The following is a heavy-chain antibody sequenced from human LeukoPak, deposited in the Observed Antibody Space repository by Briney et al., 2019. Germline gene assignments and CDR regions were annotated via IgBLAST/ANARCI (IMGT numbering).Heavy chain of an antibody. J-gene: IGHJ4*02. D-gene: IGHD1-26*01. Sequence: SETLSLTCTVSGYSISSGYYWGWIRQPPGKGLEWIGSIYHSGSTYYNPSLKSRVTISVDTSKNQFSLKLSSVTAADTAVYYCARSLSGSSGAISYWGQETLVTVSS. CDR2: IYHSGST. CDR3: ARSLSGSSGAISY. V-gene: IGHV4-38-2*02. CDR1: GYSISSGYY.